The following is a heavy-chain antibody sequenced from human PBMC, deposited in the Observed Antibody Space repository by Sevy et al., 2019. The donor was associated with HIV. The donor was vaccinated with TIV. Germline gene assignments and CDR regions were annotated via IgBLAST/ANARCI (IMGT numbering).Heavy chain of an antibody. Sequence: GESLKISCAASGFTFSSFSMNWVRQAPGKGPEWISSISTRSSAIYYADSMKGRFTISRDNSKNSLYLQMNSLRAEDTAVYYCARESASGTPGGVYYYYYNMDVWGQGTTVTVSS. D-gene: IGHD6-13*01. CDR1: GFTFSSFS. CDR2: ISTRSSAI. V-gene: IGHV3-48*01. CDR3: ARESASGTPGGVYYYYYNMDV. J-gene: IGHJ6*02.